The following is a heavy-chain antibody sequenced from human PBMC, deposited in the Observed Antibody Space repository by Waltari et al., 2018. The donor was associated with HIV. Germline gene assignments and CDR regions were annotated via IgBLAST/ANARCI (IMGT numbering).Heavy chain of an antibody. CDR3: ASRSGGSRRPFDY. J-gene: IGHJ4*02. CDR1: VASISSGRHY. V-gene: IGHV4-31*02. D-gene: IGHD2-15*01. CDR2: ISHSGSI. Sequence: VYLQESGPGLVKPSQTPSLTSPVSVASISSGRHYWNWIRQHPGKGLEWIGYISHSGSIYYNPSLKSRVTISIDTSKNQCSLKLTSVTAADTAVFYCASRSGGSRRPFDYWGQGTLVTVSS.